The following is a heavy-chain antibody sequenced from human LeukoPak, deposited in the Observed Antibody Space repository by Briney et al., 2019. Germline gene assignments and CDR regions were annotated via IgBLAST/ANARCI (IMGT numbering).Heavy chain of an antibody. CDR2: IYSGGNT. Sequence: GGSLRLSCAASGFTFSSYEMNWVRQAPGKGLEWVSFIYSGGNTLYSDSVKGRFTISRDNSKNTLYLQMNSLRAEDTAVYYCARRAGEYSHPYDYWGQGTLVTVSS. D-gene: IGHD4-17*01. CDR1: GFTFSSYE. CDR3: ARRAGEYSHPYDY. V-gene: IGHV3-53*01. J-gene: IGHJ4*02.